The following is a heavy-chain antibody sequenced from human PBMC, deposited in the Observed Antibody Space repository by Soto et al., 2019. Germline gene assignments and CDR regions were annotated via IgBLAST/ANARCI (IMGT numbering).Heavy chain of an antibody. V-gene: IGHV1-18*04. CDR2: ISTYNGKT. CDR1: NYTITNHG. D-gene: IGHD1-26*01. CDR3: VAAMRVGVSGRPDP. J-gene: IGHJ5*02. Sequence: QLQLVQSGPEVKKPGASVRVSCQASNYTITNHGINWVRQAPGQRLEWMGWISTYNGKTNYAQKFQGRVTMTTDTSTNTGDMELRSLRSDDTAVYYCVAAMRVGVSGRPDPWGQGPRVTVSS.